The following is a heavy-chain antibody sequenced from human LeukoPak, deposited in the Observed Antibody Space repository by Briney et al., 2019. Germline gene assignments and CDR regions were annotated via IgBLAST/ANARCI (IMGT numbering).Heavy chain of an antibody. CDR3: AKDLFRYSSVWYFDY. J-gene: IGHJ4*02. CDR1: GFTINSKY. V-gene: IGHV3-66*02. CDR2: VYSGGET. Sequence: GGSLRISCTVSGFTINSKYLSWVRQAPGTGLEWVSVVYSGGETFYADSVRGRFTASRDNSKNTLYLQMNSLRAEDTAVYYCAKDLFRYSSVWYFDYWGQGTLVTVSS. D-gene: IGHD6-19*01.